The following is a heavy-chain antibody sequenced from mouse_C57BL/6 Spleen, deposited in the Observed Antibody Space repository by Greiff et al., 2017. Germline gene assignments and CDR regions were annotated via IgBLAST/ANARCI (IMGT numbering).Heavy chain of an antibody. CDR1: GYTFSSYW. CDR2: IHPSARDT. CDR3: AKRGAGNSSGIFDY. V-gene: IGHV1-74*01. J-gene: IGHJ2*01. Sequence: QVQLQQPGAELVKPGASVKVSCKASGYTFSSYWMHWVKQMPSQGLEWIGRIHPSARDTNYNQKFKGKATLTVDKSSSTAYMQRSSLTSEDSAVYYCAKRGAGNSSGIFDYWGQGTTLTVSS. D-gene: IGHD3-2*02.